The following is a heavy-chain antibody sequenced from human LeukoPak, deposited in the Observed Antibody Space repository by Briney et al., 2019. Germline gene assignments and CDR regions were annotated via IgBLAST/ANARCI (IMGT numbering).Heavy chain of an antibody. CDR2: ISWNSGNI. Sequence: GGSLRLSCSASGFTFDDYAMHWVRQAPGKGLEWVSGISWNSGNIGYADSVKGRFTISRHNAKNSLYLQMNSLRSEDTALYYCAKDTRSYYDRSGPFDSWGQGILVTVSS. CDR1: GFTFDDYA. D-gene: IGHD3-22*01. CDR3: AKDTRSYYDRSGPFDS. V-gene: IGHV3-9*01. J-gene: IGHJ4*02.